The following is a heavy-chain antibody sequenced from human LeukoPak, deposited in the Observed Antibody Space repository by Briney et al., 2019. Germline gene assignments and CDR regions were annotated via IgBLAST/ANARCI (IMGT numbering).Heavy chain of an antibody. CDR2: ISGSGGST. CDR1: GFTFSSYA. J-gene: IGHJ4*02. Sequence: GGSLRLSCAASGFTFSSYAMSWVRQAPGKGLEWVSAISGSGGSTYYADSVKGRFTISRDNSKSTLYLQMNSLRAEDTAVYYCAKGPQVGSGYHPDYWGQGTLVTVSS. CDR3: AKGPQVGSGYHPDY. V-gene: IGHV3-23*01. D-gene: IGHD3-22*01.